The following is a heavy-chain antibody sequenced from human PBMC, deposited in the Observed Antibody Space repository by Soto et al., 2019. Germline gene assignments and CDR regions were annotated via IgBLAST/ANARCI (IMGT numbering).Heavy chain of an antibody. J-gene: IGHJ4*02. D-gene: IGHD3-22*01. CDR2: INPNGYTS. Sequence: QVQMVQSGAEVKKPGASIKVSCKSSGYTFNNYYIHWVRQAPGQGLEWMGIINPNGYTSTLSQKFQGRLTVTSDPSTSTVYMELGSLTSEDTAMYYCARDLHGAFTTMIYWGQVTLVTVSS. CDR3: ARDLHGAFTTMIY. V-gene: IGHV1-46*02. CDR1: GYTFNNYY.